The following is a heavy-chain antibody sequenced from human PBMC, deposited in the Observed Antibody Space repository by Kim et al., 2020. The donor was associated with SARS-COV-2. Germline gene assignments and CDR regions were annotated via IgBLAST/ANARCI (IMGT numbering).Heavy chain of an antibody. CDR3: ARPKYRHGSGSYWWFDP. V-gene: IGHV3-11*04. Sequence: AKGRFTISRDNAKNSLYLQMNSLRAEDTAVYYCARPKYRHGSGSYWWFDPWGQGTLVTVSS. D-gene: IGHD3-10*01. J-gene: IGHJ5*02.